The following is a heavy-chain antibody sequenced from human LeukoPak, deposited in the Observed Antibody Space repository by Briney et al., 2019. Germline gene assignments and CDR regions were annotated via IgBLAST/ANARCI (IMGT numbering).Heavy chain of an antibody. CDR2: ISYDGSNK. D-gene: IGHD3-10*01. J-gene: IGHJ4*02. V-gene: IGHV3-30-3*01. CDR3: ARVLWFGDAYFDY. CDR1: GLTFSSYA. Sequence: GRSLRLSCAASGLTFSSYAMAWVRHAPGKGLEWVAVISYDGSNKYYADSVKGRFTISRDNSKNTLYLQMNSLRAEDTAVYYCARVLWFGDAYFDYWGQGTLVTVSS.